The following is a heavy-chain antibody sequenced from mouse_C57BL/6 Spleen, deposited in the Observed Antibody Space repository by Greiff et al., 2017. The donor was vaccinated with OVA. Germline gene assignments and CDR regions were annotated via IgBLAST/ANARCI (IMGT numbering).Heavy chain of an antibody. Sequence: QVHVKQPGAELVRPGSSVKLSCKASGYTFTSYWMHWVKQRPIQGLEWIGNIDPSDSETHYNQKFKDKATLTVDKSSSTAYMQLSSLTSEDSAVYYGARVRTTVVEGYFDYWGQGTTLTVSS. CDR3: ARVRTTVVEGYFDY. V-gene: IGHV1-52*01. D-gene: IGHD1-1*01. J-gene: IGHJ2*01. CDR2: IDPSDSET. CDR1: GYTFTSYW.